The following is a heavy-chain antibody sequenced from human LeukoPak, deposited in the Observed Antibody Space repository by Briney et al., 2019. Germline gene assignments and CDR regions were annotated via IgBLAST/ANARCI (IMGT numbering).Heavy chain of an antibody. CDR2: IYYSGSA. CDR1: GGSISSYY. Sequence: SETLSLTCTVSGGSISSYYWSWIRQPPGKGLEWIGYIYYSGSANYNPSLKTQVTISVDTSKNQFSLKLSSVTAADTAVYYCARRSTLYDAFDIWGQGTTVTVSS. D-gene: IGHD6-13*01. J-gene: IGHJ3*02. CDR3: ARRSTLYDAFDI. V-gene: IGHV4-59*08.